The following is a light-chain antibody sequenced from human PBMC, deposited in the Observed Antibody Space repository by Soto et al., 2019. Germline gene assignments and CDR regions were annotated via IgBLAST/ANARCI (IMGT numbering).Light chain of an antibody. J-gene: IGKJ5*01. CDR2: GAS. CDR1: QSVSSSY. Sequence: EIVLTQSPGTLSLSPGERATLSCRASQSVSSSYLAWYQQKPGQAPRLLIYGASSRATGVPDRFSGSGSGTDFTVTISRLEPEDFAVYYCQQYGSSPITFGQVTRLESK. V-gene: IGKV3-20*01. CDR3: QQYGSSPIT.